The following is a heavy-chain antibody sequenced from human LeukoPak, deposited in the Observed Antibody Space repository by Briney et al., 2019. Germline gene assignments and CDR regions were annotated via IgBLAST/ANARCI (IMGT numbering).Heavy chain of an antibody. CDR3: VTGQVPAAHGYNWFDP. D-gene: IGHD2-2*01. CDR2: INARGDT. J-gene: IGHJ5*02. V-gene: IGHV4-34*01. CDR1: GWSFNDYY. Sequence: SETLSLTCAVYGWSFNDYYWNWIRHPPVKGLEWIGEINARGDTKHNPSLKSRVTISVDTSKKQFSLRLTSMIAADTALYYCVTGQVPAAHGYNWFDPCGQGTLVTVSS.